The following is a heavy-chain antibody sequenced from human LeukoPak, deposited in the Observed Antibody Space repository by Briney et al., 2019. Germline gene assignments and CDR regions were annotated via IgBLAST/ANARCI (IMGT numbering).Heavy chain of an antibody. J-gene: IGHJ4*02. D-gene: IGHD3-10*01. CDR1: GGSISSYY. CDR3: ASFFGVRYYYGSGGYYKRGY. CDR2: IYYSGST. V-gene: IGHV4-59*12. Sequence: SETLSLTCTVSGGSISSYYWSWIRQSPGKGLEWIGYIYYSGSTNYNPSLKSRVTISVDKSKNQFSLKLSSVTAADTAVYYCASFFGVRYYYGSGGYYKRGYWGQGTLVTVSS.